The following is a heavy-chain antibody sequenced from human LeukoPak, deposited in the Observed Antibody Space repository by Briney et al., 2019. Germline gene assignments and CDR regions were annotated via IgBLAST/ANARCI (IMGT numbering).Heavy chain of an antibody. Sequence: GGSLRLSCAASGFTFDDYAMHWVRQAPGKGLEGVSGISWNSGSIGYADSVKGRFTISRDNAKNSLYLQMNSLRAEDTALYYCAKGRDIVATYYFDYWGQGTLVTVSS. V-gene: IGHV3-9*01. J-gene: IGHJ4*02. CDR2: ISWNSGSI. D-gene: IGHD5-12*01. CDR1: GFTFDDYA. CDR3: AKGRDIVATYYFDY.